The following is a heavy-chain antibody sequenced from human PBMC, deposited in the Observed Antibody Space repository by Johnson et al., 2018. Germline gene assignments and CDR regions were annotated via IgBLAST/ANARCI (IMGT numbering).Heavy chain of an antibody. CDR2: IIPIFGTA. D-gene: IGHD2-2*01. J-gene: IGHJ6*02. V-gene: IGHV1-69*01. CDR1: GGTFSSYA. Sequence: QVQLVESGAEVKKPGSSVKVSCKASGGTFSSYAISWVRQAPGQGLEWMGGIIPIFGTANYAQKFQGRVTITADESTSTAYMELSSLSSEDTAVYYCARVTSTSCYPAGCDYYDGMDVWGQGTTVTVSS. CDR3: ARVTSTSCYPAGCDYYDGMDV.